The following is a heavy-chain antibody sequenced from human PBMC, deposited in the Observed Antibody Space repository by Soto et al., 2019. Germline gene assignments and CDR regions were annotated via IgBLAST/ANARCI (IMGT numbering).Heavy chain of an antibody. J-gene: IGHJ4*02. V-gene: IGHV2-5*01. CDR2: IYWNDAK. CDR3: AYSQWERVRCSDWLLLGFDY. Sequence: QITLKESGPTLVKPTQTLTLTCTFSGFSLSTSGVGVGWIRQPPGKALEWLALIYWNDAKRYSPSLKSRLTLTMDTSKIQVVLTMTNRDRVDTATYYFAYSQWERVRCSDWLLLGFDYWGQGTLVTVSS. CDR1: GFSLSTSGVG. D-gene: IGHD3-9*01.